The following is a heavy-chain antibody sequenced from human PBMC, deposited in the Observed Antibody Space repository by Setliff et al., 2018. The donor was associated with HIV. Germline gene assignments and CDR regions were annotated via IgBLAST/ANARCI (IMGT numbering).Heavy chain of an antibody. CDR2: IYHTGST. Sequence: NPSETLSLTCTVSGGSINSTSYYWGWIRQPPGNGLEWIGSIYHTGSTYYKPSLKSRVTISVDTSKNQFSLKLSFVTAADTAVYYCARGRFHRLHRPYSGSGSLGIQYFDYWGQGTLVTVSS. D-gene: IGHD3-10*01. V-gene: IGHV4-39*07. J-gene: IGHJ4*02. CDR1: GGSINSTSYY. CDR3: ARGRFHRLHRPYSGSGSLGIQYFDY.